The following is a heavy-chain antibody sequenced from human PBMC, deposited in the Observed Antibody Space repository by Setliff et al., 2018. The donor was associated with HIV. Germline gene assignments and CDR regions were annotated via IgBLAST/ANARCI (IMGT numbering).Heavy chain of an antibody. CDR1: GDSISTDY. V-gene: IGHV4-59*12. Sequence: PSETLSLTCTVSGDSISTDYWTWFRQHPGKGLEWIGYIYNSASTSYNPSLKGRVAISVDTSRNQFSLRVTSVTAADTAVYFCARDRHSSGLGSYGPWGPGILVTVSS. CDR2: IYNSAST. J-gene: IGHJ5*02. CDR3: ARDRHSSGLGSYGP. D-gene: IGHD3-10*01.